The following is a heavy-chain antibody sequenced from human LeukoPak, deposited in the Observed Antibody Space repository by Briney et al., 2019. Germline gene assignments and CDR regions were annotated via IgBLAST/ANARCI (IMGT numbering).Heavy chain of an antibody. Sequence: GRSLRLSCAASGFNFRGQAMSWVRQGPGKGLEWVAGISGRGETTYYADSVQGRFNISRDNSKNTLFLQVNSLRAEDTAVYYCAKDVVRGTISYFESWGQGTPVAVSS. CDR1: GFNFRGQA. V-gene: IGHV3-23*01. J-gene: IGHJ4*02. D-gene: IGHD3-10*01. CDR3: AKDVVRGTISYFES. CDR2: ISGRGETT.